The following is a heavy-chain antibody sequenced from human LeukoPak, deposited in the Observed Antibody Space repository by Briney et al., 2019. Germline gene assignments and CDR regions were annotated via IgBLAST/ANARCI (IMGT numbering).Heavy chain of an antibody. CDR2: IKQDGSEK. V-gene: IGHV3-7*01. CDR1: GFTFSSYW. CDR3: ARGLSDYDFWSGYYTDHDAFDI. D-gene: IGHD3-3*01. Sequence: GGSLRLSCAASGFTFSSYWMSWVRQAPGKGLEWVVNIKQDGSEKYYVDSVKGRFTISRDNAKNSLYLQMNSLRAEDTAVYYCARGLSDYDFWSGYYTDHDAFDIWGQGTMVTVSS. J-gene: IGHJ3*02.